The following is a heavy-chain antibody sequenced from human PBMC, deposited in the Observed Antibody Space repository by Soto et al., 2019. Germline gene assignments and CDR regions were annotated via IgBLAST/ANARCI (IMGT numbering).Heavy chain of an antibody. Sequence: SETLSLTCSVSGDSISNLDYFWAWIRQPPGQALEYIGYIYKSATTYYNPSFESRVAISVDTSKSQFSLNVTSVSAADTAVYFCARGRYCLTGRCFPNWFDSWGQGALVTVSS. CDR2: IYKSATT. D-gene: IGHD7-27*01. V-gene: IGHV4-30-4*01. CDR3: ARGRYCLTGRCFPNWFDS. J-gene: IGHJ5*01. CDR1: GDSISNLDYF.